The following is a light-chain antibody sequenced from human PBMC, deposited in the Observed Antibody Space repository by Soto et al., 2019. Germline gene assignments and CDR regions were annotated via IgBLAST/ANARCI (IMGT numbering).Light chain of an antibody. CDR3: SSYTSSSTRVV. Sequence: QSALTQPASVSGSHGQSITISCTGTSSDVGGYKYVSWYQQHPGKVPKLMIYEVSNRPSGVSNRFSGSKSGNTASLTISGLQAEDEADYYCSSYTSSSTRVVFGGGTQLTVL. CDR2: EVS. J-gene: IGLJ2*01. CDR1: SSDVGGYKY. V-gene: IGLV2-14*01.